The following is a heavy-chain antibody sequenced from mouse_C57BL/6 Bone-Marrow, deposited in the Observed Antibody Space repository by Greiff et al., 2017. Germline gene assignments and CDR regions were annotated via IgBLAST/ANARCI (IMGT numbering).Heavy chain of an antibody. CDR2: IHPNSGST. Sequence: QVQLKQPGAELVKPGASVKLSCKASGYTFTSYWMHWVKQRPGQGLEWIGMIHPNSGSTNYNEKFKSKATLTVDKSSSTAYMQLSSLTSEDSAVYDCARGKGGGDWYFDVWGTGTTVTVSS. CDR3: ARGKGGGDWYFDV. J-gene: IGHJ1*03. V-gene: IGHV1-64*01. CDR1: GYTFTSYW. D-gene: IGHD1-1*02.